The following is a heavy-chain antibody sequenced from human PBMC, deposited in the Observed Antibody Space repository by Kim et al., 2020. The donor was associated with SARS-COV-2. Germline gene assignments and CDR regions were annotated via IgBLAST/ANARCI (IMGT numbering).Heavy chain of an antibody. J-gene: IGHJ4*02. CDR3: ARVRATVTRGYFDY. V-gene: IGHV1-18*01. D-gene: IGHD4-17*01. Sequence: AQKLQGRVTMTTDTSTSTAYMELRSLRSDDTAVYYCARVRATVTRGYFDYWGQGTLVTVSS.